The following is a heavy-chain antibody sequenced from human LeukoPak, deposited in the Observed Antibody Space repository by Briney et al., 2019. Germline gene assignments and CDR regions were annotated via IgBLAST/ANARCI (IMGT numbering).Heavy chain of an antibody. CDR3: AILQNDYNKGRDAFDI. Sequence: GASVKVSCKASGYTFTSYYMHWVRQAPGQGLEWMGRINPSGGSTSYAQKFQGRVTMTRDTSTSTVYMELSSLRSEDTAVYYCAILQNDYNKGRDAFDIWGQGTMVTVSS. D-gene: IGHD4-11*01. J-gene: IGHJ3*02. CDR2: INPSGGST. CDR1: GYTFTSYY. V-gene: IGHV1-46*01.